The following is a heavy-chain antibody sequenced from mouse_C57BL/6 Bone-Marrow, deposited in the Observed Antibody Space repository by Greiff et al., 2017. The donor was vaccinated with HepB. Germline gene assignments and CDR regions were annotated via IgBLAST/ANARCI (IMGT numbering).Heavy chain of an antibody. D-gene: IGHD1-1*01. CDR2: ISSGGDYI. J-gene: IGHJ1*03. V-gene: IGHV5-9-1*02. CDR3: TREGFYGTGYFDV. CDR1: GFTFSSYA. Sequence: DVHLVESGEGLVKPGGSLKLSCAASGFTFSSYAMSWVRQTPEKRLEWVAYISSGGDYIYYAVTVKGRFTISRDNARNTLYLQMSSLKSEDTAMYYCTREGFYGTGYFDVWGTGTTGTVSS.